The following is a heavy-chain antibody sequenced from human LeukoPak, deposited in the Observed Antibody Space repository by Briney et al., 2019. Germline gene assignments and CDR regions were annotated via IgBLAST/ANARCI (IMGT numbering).Heavy chain of an antibody. CDR2: IYPGDSDT. Sequence: GESLKISCKGSGYSFTSYWIGWVRRMPGKGLEWMGIIYPGDSDTRYSPSFQGQVTISADKSISTAYLQWSSLKASDTAMYYCVRRVDNSSWYMVDYWGQGTLVTVSS. V-gene: IGHV5-51*01. D-gene: IGHD6-13*01. J-gene: IGHJ4*02. CDR1: GYSFTSYW. CDR3: VRRVDNSSWYMVDY.